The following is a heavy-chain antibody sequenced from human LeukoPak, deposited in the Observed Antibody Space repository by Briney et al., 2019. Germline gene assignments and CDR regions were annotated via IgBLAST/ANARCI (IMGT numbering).Heavy chain of an antibody. Sequence: KTSETLSLTCTVSGGSISSYYWSWIRQPPGKGVEWIGYIYSSGSTNYNPSLKSRVTISIDTPKNQFSLKLSSVTAADTAVYFCARAKRGYNYGPLDFWGQGTLVTVSS. J-gene: IGHJ4*02. V-gene: IGHV4-59*01. CDR3: ARAKRGYNYGPLDF. CDR1: GGSISSYY. D-gene: IGHD5-18*01. CDR2: IYSSGST.